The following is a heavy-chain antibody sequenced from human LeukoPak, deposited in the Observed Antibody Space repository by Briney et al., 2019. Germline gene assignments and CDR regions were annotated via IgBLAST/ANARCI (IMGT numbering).Heavy chain of an antibody. V-gene: IGHV3-21*01. J-gene: IGHJ3*02. CDR2: ISSSSSYI. CDR1: GFTFSSYE. Sequence: GGSLRLSCAASGFTFSSYEMNWVRQAPGKGLEWVSSISSSSSYIYYADSVKGRFTISRDNAKNSLYLQMNSLRAEDTAVYYCASYGSYYGGDAFDIWGQGTMVTVSS. D-gene: IGHD1-26*01. CDR3: ASYGSYYGGDAFDI.